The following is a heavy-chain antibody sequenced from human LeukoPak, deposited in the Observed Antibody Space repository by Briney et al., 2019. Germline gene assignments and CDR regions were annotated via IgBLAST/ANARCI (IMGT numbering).Heavy chain of an antibody. J-gene: IGHJ6*03. D-gene: IGHD3-3*01. V-gene: IGHV4-61*05. CDR1: GGSISSSSYY. CDR3: ARSPVGTIFYYMDI. CDR2: IYYSGST. Sequence: SQTLSPTCTVSGGSISSSSYYWGWIRQPPGKGLEWIGYIYYSGSTNYNPSLKSRVTISVDTSKNQFSLKLSSVTAADTAVYYCARSPVGTIFYYMDIWGKGTTVTVSS.